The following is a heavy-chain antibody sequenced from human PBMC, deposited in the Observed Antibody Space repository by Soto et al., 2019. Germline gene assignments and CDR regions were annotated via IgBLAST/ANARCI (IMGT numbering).Heavy chain of an antibody. CDR3: ARYWSRVVVPATPGSYGMDV. CDR2: IIPIFGTA. V-gene: IGHV1-69*13. Sequence: GASVKVSCKASGGTFSSYAISWVRQAPGQGLEWMGGIIPIFGTANYAQKFQGRVTITADESTGTAYMELSSLRSEDTAVYYCARYWSRVVVPATPGSYGMDVWGQGTTVTVSS. CDR1: GGTFSSYA. J-gene: IGHJ6*02. D-gene: IGHD2-2*01.